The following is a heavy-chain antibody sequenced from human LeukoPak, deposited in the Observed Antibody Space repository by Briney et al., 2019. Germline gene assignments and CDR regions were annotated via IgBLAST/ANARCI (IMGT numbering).Heavy chain of an antibody. D-gene: IGHD2-2*01. J-gene: IGHJ4*02. CDR2: ISGDGGGT. V-gene: IGHV3-43*02. CDR3: AKDISRNFVVVPAADY. Sequence: GGSLRLSCAASGFTFDDYAMHWVRQPPGKSLEWVSLISGDGGGTYYADSVKGRFTVSRDNSKNSLYLQMNSLRTEDTALYYCAKDISRNFVVVPAADYWGQGTLVTVSS. CDR1: GFTFDDYA.